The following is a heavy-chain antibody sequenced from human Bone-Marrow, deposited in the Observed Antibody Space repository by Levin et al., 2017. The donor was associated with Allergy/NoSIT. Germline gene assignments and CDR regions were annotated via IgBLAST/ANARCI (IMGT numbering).Heavy chain of an antibody. CDR2: IKHDGTEM. CDR3: ARVGGFVVIETRTPGWLDP. D-gene: IGHD2-15*01. CDR1: GFIFSNFW. V-gene: IGHV3-7*04. Sequence: PGGSLRLSCAPSGFIFSNFWMTWVRQAPGKGLEWVATIKHDGTEMYYVDSAKGRFTISRDNAKDSLHLQMNSLRVDDTAVYYCARVGGFVVIETRTPGWLDPWGQGTLVTVSS. J-gene: IGHJ5*02.